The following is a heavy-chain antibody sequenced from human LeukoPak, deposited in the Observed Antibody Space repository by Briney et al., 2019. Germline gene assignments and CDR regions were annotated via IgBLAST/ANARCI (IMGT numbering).Heavy chain of an antibody. J-gene: IGHJ6*02. Sequence: ASVKVSCKASGGTFSSYAISWVRQAPGQRLEWMGWINAGNGNTKYSQKFQGRVTITRDTSASTAYMELSSLRSEDTAVYYCARKELYYPTRYCSSTSCYSSGGDYYYGMDVWGQGTTVTVSS. V-gene: IGHV1-3*01. CDR3: ARKELYYPTRYCSSTSCYSSGGDYYYGMDV. CDR1: GGTFSSYA. CDR2: INAGNGNT. D-gene: IGHD2-2*01.